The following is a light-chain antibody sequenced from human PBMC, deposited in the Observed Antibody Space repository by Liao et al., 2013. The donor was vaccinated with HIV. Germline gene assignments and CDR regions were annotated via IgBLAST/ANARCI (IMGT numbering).Light chain of an antibody. V-gene: IGLV3-21*04. CDR3: HVWDSSSDHHV. Sequence: SYVLTQPPSVSVAPGTTATITCGGINIGTKRVHWYQHKPGQAPVTVISYDSDRPSGIPERFSGSNSGNTATLTISRVEAGDEADYYCHVWDSSSDHHVFGTGTKVIVL. J-gene: IGLJ1*01. CDR1: NIGTKR. CDR2: YDS.